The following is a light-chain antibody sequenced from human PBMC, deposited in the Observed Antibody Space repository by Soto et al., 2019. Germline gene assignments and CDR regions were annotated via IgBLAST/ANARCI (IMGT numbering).Light chain of an antibody. Sequence: EIVLTQSPGTLSLSPGERATLSCRASQSVAHYLAWYQQKPGQAPRLLIYDASNRATGIPARFSGSGSGTDLTLTISSLEPEDFAVYYCQQRSEWPWTLGQGTKVDIK. J-gene: IGKJ1*01. V-gene: IGKV3-11*01. CDR1: QSVAHY. CDR3: QQRSEWPWT. CDR2: DAS.